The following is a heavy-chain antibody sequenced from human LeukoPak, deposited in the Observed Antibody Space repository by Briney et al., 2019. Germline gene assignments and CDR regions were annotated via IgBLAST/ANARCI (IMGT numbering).Heavy chain of an antibody. CDR3: ARQTYDFWSGSSPPYDY. J-gene: IGHJ4*02. Sequence: SETLSLTCTVSGGSISSYYWSWIRQPPGKGLEWIGSIYYNGSTYYNPSLKSRVTISVDTSKNQFSLKLSSVTAADTAVYYCARQTYDFWSGSSPPYDYWGQGTLVTVSS. V-gene: IGHV4-59*05. CDR2: IYYNGST. D-gene: IGHD3-3*01. CDR1: GGSISSYY.